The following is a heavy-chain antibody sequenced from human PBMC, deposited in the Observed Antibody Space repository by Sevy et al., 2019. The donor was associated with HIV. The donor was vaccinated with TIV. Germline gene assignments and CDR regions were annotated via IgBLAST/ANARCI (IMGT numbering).Heavy chain of an antibody. V-gene: IGHV4-38-2*01. CDR3: ARRSSSSVIWYFDL. D-gene: IGHD6-6*01. Sequence: SETLSLTCAVSGYSISSGYYWGWIRQPPGKGLEWIGSIYHSGSTYYNPSLKSRVTISVDTSKNQFSLKLSSVTAADTAVYYCARRSSSSVIWYFDLWGRGTLVTVSS. J-gene: IGHJ2*01. CDR1: GYSISSGYY. CDR2: IYHSGST.